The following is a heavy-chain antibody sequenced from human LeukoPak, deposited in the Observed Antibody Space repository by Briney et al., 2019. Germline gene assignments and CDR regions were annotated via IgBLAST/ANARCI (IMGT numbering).Heavy chain of an antibody. V-gene: IGHV3-21*01. Sequence: GESLKISCAASGFTFNTYTMNWVRQAPGKGLEWVSSITASSTAIYSADSVKGRFTISRDNAKNLLYLQMNSLRAEDTAVYYCARDYSSGWYTENWFDPWGQGTLVTVSS. CDR2: ITASSTAI. J-gene: IGHJ5*02. D-gene: IGHD6-19*01. CDR1: GFTFNTYT. CDR3: ARDYSSGWYTENWFDP.